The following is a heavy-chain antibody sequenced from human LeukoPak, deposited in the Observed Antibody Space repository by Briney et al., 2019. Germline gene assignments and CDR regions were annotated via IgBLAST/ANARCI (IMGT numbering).Heavy chain of an antibody. CDR3: TRPRDGYNYNY. D-gene: IGHD5-24*01. Sequence: GESLRLSCAASGFTFSGSAMHWVRQASGKGLEWVGRIRSKANSYATAYAASVKGRFTISRDDSKNTAYLQMNSLKTEDTAVYYCTRPRDGYNYNYWGQGTLVTVSS. J-gene: IGHJ4*02. CDR1: GFTFSGSA. CDR2: IRSKANSYAT. V-gene: IGHV3-73*01.